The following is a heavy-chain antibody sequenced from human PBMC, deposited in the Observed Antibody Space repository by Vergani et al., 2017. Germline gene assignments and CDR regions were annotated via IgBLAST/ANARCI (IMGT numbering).Heavy chain of an antibody. J-gene: IGHJ6*02. V-gene: IGHV3-48*03. CDR2: ISSSGSTI. D-gene: IGHD6-19*01. CDR1: GFTFSSYE. CDR3: ARERYSSGWYEFRRYGMDV. Sequence: VQLVESGGGVVQPGGSLRLSCAASGFTFSSYEMNWVRQAPGKGLEWVSYISSSGSTIYYADSVKGRFTISRDNAKNSLYLQMNSLRAEDTAVYYCARERYSSGWYEFRRYGMDVWGQGTTVTVSS.